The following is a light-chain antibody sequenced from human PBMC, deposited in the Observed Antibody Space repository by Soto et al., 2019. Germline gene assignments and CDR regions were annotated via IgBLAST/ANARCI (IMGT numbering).Light chain of an antibody. Sequence: EIVMTQSPATLSVSPGERATLSCRASQSVSSNLAWYQQKPGQAPRLLIYGASTRATGIPARFSGSGSGTKFTLTISRLQSEDFAVYYCQEYNNWPPGVTFGQGTKLEIK. CDR1: QSVSSN. V-gene: IGKV3-15*01. CDR2: GAS. J-gene: IGKJ2*01. CDR3: QEYNNWPPGVT.